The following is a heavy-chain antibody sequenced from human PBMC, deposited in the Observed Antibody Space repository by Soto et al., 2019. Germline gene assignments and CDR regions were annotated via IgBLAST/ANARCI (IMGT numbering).Heavy chain of an antibody. V-gene: IGHV1-69*02. D-gene: IGHD6-13*01. CDR2: IIPILGIA. CDR3: ARFSPGIAAAGTEGAFDY. J-gene: IGHJ4*02. Sequence: SVKVSCKASGGTFSSYTISWVRQAPGQGLEWMGRIIPILGIANYAQKLQGRVTITADKSTSTAYMELSSLRSEDAAVYYFARFSPGIAAAGTEGAFDYWGQGTLVTVSS. CDR1: GGTFSSYT.